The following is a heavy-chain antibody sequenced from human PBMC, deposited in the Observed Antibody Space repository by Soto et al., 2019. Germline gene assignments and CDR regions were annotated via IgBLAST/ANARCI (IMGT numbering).Heavy chain of an antibody. D-gene: IGHD1-20*01. Sequence: SGPTLVNPTETLTLTCTFSGFSITSPGMSVSWIRQPPGRALEWLALIERDDDDKYYSTSLKTRLTISKDTRKNQVVLTMANMDPADTATYYCARSIRGTRKFNGMDVWGQGTTVTVSS. V-gene: IGHV2-70*13. CDR3: ARSIRGTRKFNGMDV. CDR1: GFSITSPGMS. J-gene: IGHJ6*02. CDR2: IERDDDDK.